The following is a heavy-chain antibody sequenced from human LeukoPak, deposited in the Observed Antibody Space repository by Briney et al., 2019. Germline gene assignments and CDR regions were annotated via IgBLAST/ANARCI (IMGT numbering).Heavy chain of an antibody. CDR1: GGSISSGSYY. Sequence: TSQTLSLTCTVSGGSISSGSYYWSWIRQPAGKGLEWIGRIYTSGSTNYNPSLKSRVTISVDTSKNQFSLKLSSVTAADTAVCYCARVGRSEYFQHWGQGTLVTVSS. V-gene: IGHV4-61*02. CDR2: IYTSGST. D-gene: IGHD3-10*01. J-gene: IGHJ1*01. CDR3: ARVGRSEYFQH.